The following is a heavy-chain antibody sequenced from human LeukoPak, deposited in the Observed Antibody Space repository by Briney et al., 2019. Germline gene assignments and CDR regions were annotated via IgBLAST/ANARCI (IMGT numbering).Heavy chain of an antibody. CDR2: IYHSGST. CDR1: GGSISSSNW. D-gene: IGHD2-15*01. Sequence: PSGTLSLTCAVSGGSISSSNWWSWVRQPPGKGLEWIAEIYHSGSTNHNPSLKSRVTISVDKSKNQFSLKLSSVTAADTAVYYCARVPIVVVVAATLPEYYFDYWGQGTLVTVSS. V-gene: IGHV4-4*02. J-gene: IGHJ4*02. CDR3: ARVPIVVVVAATLPEYYFDY.